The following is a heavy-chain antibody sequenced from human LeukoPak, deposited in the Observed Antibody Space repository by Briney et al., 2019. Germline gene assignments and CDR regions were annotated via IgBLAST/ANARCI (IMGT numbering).Heavy chain of an antibody. J-gene: IGHJ6*02. CDR1: GGSISSGDYY. CDR2: IYYSGST. D-gene: IGHD4-17*01. Sequence: SQTLSLTCTVSGGSISSGDYYWSWIRQPPGKGLEWIGYIYYSGSTYYNPSLKSRVTISVDTSKNQFSLKLSSVTAADTAVYYCARVPDYGDYYYGMDVWGQGTTVTVS. CDR3: ARVPDYGDYYYGMDV. V-gene: IGHV4-30-4*01.